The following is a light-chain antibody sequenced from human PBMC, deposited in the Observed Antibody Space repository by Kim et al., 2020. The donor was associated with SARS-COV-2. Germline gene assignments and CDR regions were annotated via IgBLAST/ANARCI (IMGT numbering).Light chain of an antibody. J-gene: IGKJ4*01. CDR2: DAS. Sequence: VFPGERVTSSCRASQSVTTNLAWYQQKPGQTPSLVIYDASTRATVIPGRFSGSGSGAEFTLTISSLQSEDFALYYCQQYHKWPLTFGGGTKVDIK. CDR3: QQYHKWPLT. CDR1: QSVTTN. V-gene: IGKV3-15*01.